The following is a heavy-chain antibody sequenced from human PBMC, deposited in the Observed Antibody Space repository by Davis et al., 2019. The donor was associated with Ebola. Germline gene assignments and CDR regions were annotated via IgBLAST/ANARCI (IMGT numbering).Heavy chain of an antibody. Sequence: MPSETLSLTCTVSAGSISSSSYYWGWIRQPPGKGLEWIGSIYYSGSTYYNPSLKSRVTISVDTSKNQFSLKLSSVTAADTAVYYCARHTGSTFGGVIFWFDPWGQGTLVTVSS. J-gene: IGHJ5*02. D-gene: IGHD3-16*02. CDR3: ARHTGSTFGGVIFWFDP. CDR1: AGSISSSSYY. CDR2: IYYSGST. V-gene: IGHV4-39*01.